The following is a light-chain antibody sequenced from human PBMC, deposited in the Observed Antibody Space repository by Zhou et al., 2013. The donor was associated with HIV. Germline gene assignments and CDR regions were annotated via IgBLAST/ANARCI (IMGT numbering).Light chain of an antibody. CDR2: AAS. V-gene: IGKV1-39*01. CDR1: QSIGSH. CDR3: QQSFTTLFLT. J-gene: IGKJ4*01. Sequence: DIQVTQSPTSLSASVGDRISITCRTSQSIGSHLSWYQQRPGKAPQLLIYAASILQTGVPSRFSGSGSGTDFTLTISSLQPEDFATYYCQQSFTTLFLTFGGGTKVE.